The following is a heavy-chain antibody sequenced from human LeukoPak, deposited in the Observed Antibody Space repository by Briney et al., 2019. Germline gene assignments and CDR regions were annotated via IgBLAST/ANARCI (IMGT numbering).Heavy chain of an antibody. CDR3: ARTMVRGVPVGMDV. V-gene: IGHV1-8*01. J-gene: IGHJ6*02. D-gene: IGHD3-10*01. Sequence: GASVKVSCKASGYTFTTYDINWVRLATGQGLEYMGWMNPDSGNTGYAQKFQGRITMTSTTSMNTFYLEVSSLRSEDTAIYYCARTMVRGVPVGMDVWGQGITVIVSS. CDR1: GYTFTTYD. CDR2: MNPDSGNT.